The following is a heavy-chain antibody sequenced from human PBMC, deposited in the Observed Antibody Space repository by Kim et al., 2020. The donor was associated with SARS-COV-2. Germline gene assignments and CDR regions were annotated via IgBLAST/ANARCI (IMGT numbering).Heavy chain of an antibody. V-gene: IGHV1-3*01. D-gene: IGHD6-19*01. J-gene: IGHJ4*02. CDR2: INAGNGNT. Sequence: ASVKVSCKASGYTFTSYAMHWVRQAPGQRLEWMGWINAGNGNTKYSQKFQGRVTITRDTSASTAYMELSSLRSEDTAVYYCARDRGIAVAGFPGGIDYWGQGTLVTVSS. CDR3: ARDRGIAVAGFPGGIDY. CDR1: GYTFTSYA.